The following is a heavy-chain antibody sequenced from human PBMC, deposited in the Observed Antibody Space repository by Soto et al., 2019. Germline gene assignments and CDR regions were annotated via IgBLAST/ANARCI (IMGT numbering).Heavy chain of an antibody. CDR1: GFTFSSYA. CDR3: AKEPVPATVVTPEAYYGMDV. J-gene: IGHJ6*02. V-gene: IGHV3-23*01. D-gene: IGHD4-17*01. Sequence: EVQLLESGGGLVQPGGSLRLSCAASGFTFSSYAMSWVRQAPGKGLEWVSAISGSGGSTYYADSVKGRFTIYRDNSKNKMYLQMNSMKAEDTAVYYGAKEPVPATVVTPEAYYGMDVWGQGTTVTVSS. CDR2: ISGSGGST.